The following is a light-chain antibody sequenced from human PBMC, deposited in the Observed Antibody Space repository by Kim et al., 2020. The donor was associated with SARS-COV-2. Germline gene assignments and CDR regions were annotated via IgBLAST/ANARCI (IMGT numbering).Light chain of an antibody. J-gene: IGKJ2*01. V-gene: IGKV3-20*01. Sequence: SCSPGQSAPPSCRTSQRVNSSYLAWDQQRPGQAPRLLFYGASGRATAIPVRFSGSGSGTDFTLTLSRLDVEDFAVYYCHKYGDSYTFGQGTKLEI. CDR1: QRVNSSY. CDR2: GAS. CDR3: HKYGDSYT.